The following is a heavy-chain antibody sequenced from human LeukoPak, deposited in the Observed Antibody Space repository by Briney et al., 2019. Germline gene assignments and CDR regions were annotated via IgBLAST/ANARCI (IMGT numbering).Heavy chain of an antibody. J-gene: IGHJ4*02. CDR3: ARSSVAISTGIKVDY. CDR2: IIPIFGTA. D-gene: IGHD3-3*01. CDR1: GGTFSSYA. Sequence: SVKVSCKASGGTFSSYAISWVRQAPGQGLEWMGRIIPIFGTANYAQKFQGRVTITTDESTSTAYMELSSLGSEDTAVYYCARSSVAISTGIKVDYWGQGTLVTVSS. V-gene: IGHV1-69*05.